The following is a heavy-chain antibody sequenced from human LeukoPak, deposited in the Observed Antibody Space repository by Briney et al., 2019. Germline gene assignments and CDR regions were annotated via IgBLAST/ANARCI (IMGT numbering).Heavy chain of an antibody. V-gene: IGHV3-21*01. D-gene: IGHD4-17*01. CDR2: ISSSSSYI. Sequence: GVSLTLLCRACSFLFCIYTVNGPREAPGGGGEWVSSISSSSSYIYYADSVKGRFTISRDNDKNSLYLQMNTLRAEDTAVYYCARDRTTVTTFDYWGQGTLVTVSS. CDR1: SFLFCIYT. CDR3: ARDRTTVTTFDY. J-gene: IGHJ4*02.